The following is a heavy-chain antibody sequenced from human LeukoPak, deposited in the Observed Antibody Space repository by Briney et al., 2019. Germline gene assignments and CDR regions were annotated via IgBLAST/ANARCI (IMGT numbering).Heavy chain of an antibody. CDR1: GFTFSIYG. Sequence: GGSLRLSCAASGFTFSIYGMHWVRQAPGKGLECVAVIWYDESKKYYADSVKGRFTISRDNSKSTLYLQMNSLRADDTAVYYCATQYYDSWSGGYYYYGMDIWGQGTTVTVSS. CDR2: IWYDESKK. D-gene: IGHD3-3*01. V-gene: IGHV3-33*01. J-gene: IGHJ6*02. CDR3: ATQYYDSWSGGYYYYGMDI.